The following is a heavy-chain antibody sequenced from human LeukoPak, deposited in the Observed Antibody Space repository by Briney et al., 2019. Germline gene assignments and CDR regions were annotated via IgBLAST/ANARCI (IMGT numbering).Heavy chain of an antibody. Sequence: PSETLSLTCTVSGGSISSSSYYWGWIRQPPGKGLEWIGSIYYSGSTYYNPSLKSRVTISVDTSKNQFSLKLSSVTAADTAVYYCYGDICRDYWGQGTMVTVSS. J-gene: IGHJ4*02. CDR2: IYYSGST. CDR1: GGSISSSSYY. V-gene: IGHV4-39*01. CDR3: YGDICRDY. D-gene: IGHD4-17*01.